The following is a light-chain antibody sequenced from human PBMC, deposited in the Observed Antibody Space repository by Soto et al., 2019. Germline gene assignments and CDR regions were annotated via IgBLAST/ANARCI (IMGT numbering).Light chain of an antibody. J-gene: IGKJ5*01. V-gene: IGKV3-20*01. CDR3: QQYGGSPRIT. CDR1: QTVSSNF. CDR2: GAS. Sequence: EIVLTQSPGTLSLSPGDRATLSCSAIQTVSSNFLAWYQQRPAQAPRLLIYGASNRATGIPDRFSGSGSGTDFTLIINRLEPEDVAIYYCQQYGGSPRITFGQGTRLEIK.